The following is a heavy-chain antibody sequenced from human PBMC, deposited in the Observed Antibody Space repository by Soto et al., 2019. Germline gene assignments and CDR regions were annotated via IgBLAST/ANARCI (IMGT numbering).Heavy chain of an antibody. Sequence: QVPLQESGPGLVKPSETLSLSCTVSGGSISNYYWSWFRQTPGKGLEWIGYVHDSWGANYNPSLNNRVNISLAATTSQFSLSLTSGTAADTAAYYCARQGFGALPGLVDVWGQGTTVTVSS. CDR1: GGSISNYY. V-gene: IGHV4-59*08. J-gene: IGHJ6*02. D-gene: IGHD3-10*01. CDR3: ARQGFGALPGLVDV. CDR2: VHDSWGA.